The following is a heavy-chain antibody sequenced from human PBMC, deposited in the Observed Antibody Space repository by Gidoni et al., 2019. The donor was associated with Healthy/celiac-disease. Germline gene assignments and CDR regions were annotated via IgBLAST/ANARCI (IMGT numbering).Heavy chain of an antibody. J-gene: IGHJ4*02. CDR3: ARALRLELCSSLAGFDY. CDR2: IADDGSNK. Sequence: EWVAVIADDGSNKYYADSVKGRFTTSGDHSKNTLSLQMNSLRAEDAAVYYCARALRLELCSSLAGFDYWGRGTLVTVSS. D-gene: IGHD6-13*01. V-gene: IGHV3-30*04.